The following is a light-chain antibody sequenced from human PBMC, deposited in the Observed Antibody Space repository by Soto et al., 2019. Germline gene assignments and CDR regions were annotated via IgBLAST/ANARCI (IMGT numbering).Light chain of an antibody. Sequence: QSVLTQPASVSGSPGQSITISCTGTSSDVGNYNLVSWYQQQPGKAPKLMIYEVSKRPSGVSNRFSGSKSGNTASLTISGLQAEDEADYYCCSDEGSHTFRVVFGGGTKVTVL. J-gene: IGLJ2*01. CDR2: EVS. V-gene: IGLV2-23*02. CDR1: SSDVGNYNL. CDR3: CSDEGSHTFRVV.